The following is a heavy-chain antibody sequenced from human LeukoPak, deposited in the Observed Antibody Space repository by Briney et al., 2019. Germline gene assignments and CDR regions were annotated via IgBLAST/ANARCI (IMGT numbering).Heavy chain of an antibody. J-gene: IGHJ4*02. Sequence: SETLSLTCSGSGDSISRYFWAWIRQPPGKGLEWIGYVCYNGTTNYNPSLRNRVAISIDTSKNQFSLKLNSATAADTAVYYCATSGGFNSPRHYWGQGTLVTVSS. CDR2: VCYNGTT. V-gene: IGHV4-59*01. D-gene: IGHD3-16*01. CDR3: ATSGGFNSPRHY. CDR1: GDSISRYF.